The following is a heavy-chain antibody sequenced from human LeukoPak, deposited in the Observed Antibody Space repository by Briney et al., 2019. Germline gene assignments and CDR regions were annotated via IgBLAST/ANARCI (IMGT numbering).Heavy chain of an antibody. CDR1: GGSFSGYY. V-gene: IGHV4-34*01. Sequence: SETLSLTCAVYGGSFSGYYWSWIRQPPGKGLEWIGEINHSGSTNYNPPLKSRVTISVDTSKNQFSLKLSSVTAADTAVYYCASRKSVTTVVTAPFDYWGQGTLVTVSS. J-gene: IGHJ4*02. D-gene: IGHD4-17*01. CDR2: INHSGST. CDR3: ASRKSVTTVVTAPFDY.